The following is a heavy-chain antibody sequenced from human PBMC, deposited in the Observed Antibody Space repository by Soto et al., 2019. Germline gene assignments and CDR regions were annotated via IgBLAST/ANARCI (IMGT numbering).Heavy chain of an antibody. D-gene: IGHD3-22*01. V-gene: IGHV4-59*01. Sequence: SETLSLTCTVSGGSISSYYWSWIRQPPGKGLEWIGYIYYSGSTNYNPSLKSRVTISVDTSKNQFSLKLSSVTAADTAVYYCARVTRGITKIVESSAFDIWGQGTMVTVSS. CDR1: GGSISSYY. CDR2: IYYSGST. CDR3: ARVTRGITKIVESSAFDI. J-gene: IGHJ3*02.